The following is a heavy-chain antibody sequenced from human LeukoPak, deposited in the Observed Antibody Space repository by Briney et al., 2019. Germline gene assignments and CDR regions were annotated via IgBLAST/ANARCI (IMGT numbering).Heavy chain of an antibody. Sequence: GGSLRLSCAASGFSFTNYWMHWIRQAPGKGPVWVSHINSDGSATRYADSVKGRFTISRDNAMNTLYLQMNSLRAEDTAVYYCAKDLPWFGEAPTRHYYYGMDVWGQGTTVTVSS. CDR3: AKDLPWFGEAPTRHYYYGMDV. J-gene: IGHJ6*02. V-gene: IGHV3-74*01. D-gene: IGHD3-10*01. CDR1: GFSFTNYW. CDR2: INSDGSAT.